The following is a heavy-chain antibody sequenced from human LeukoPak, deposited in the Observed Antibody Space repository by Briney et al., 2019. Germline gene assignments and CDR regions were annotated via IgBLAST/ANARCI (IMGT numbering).Heavy chain of an antibody. D-gene: IGHD6-19*01. CDR2: INAGNGNT. CDR3: AIGYNKQWLAFDY. V-gene: IGHV1-3*01. J-gene: IGHJ4*02. CDR1: GYTFTGYY. Sequence: GASVKVSCKASGYTFTGYYMHWVRQAPGQRLEWMGWINAGNGNTKYSQKFQGRVTITRDTSASTAYMELSSLRSEDTAVYYCAIGYNKQWLAFDYWGQGTLVTVSS.